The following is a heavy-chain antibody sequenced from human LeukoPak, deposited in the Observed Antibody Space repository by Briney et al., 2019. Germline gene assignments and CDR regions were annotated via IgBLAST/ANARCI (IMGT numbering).Heavy chain of an antibody. D-gene: IGHD6-13*01. J-gene: IGHJ2*01. CDR3: ARDSSSSWHFDV. Sequence: SETLSLTCTVSGGSISSYYWSWIRQPPGKGLEWIGYIYYSGSTNYNPSLKSRVTISVDTSKNQFSLKLSSVTAADTAVYYCARDSSSSWHFDVWGRGTLVTVSS. CDR2: IYYSGST. V-gene: IGHV4-59*01. CDR1: GGSISSYY.